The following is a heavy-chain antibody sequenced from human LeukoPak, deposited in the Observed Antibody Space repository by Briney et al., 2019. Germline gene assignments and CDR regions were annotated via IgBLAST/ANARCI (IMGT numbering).Heavy chain of an antibody. V-gene: IGHV1-3*01. Sequence: GASVNVSCKASGYTFTSYGISWVRQAPGQGLEWMGWINAGNGNTKYSQKFQGRVTITRDTSASTAYMELSSLRSEDTAVYYCARYCSGGSCYSGAFDYWGQGTLVTVSS. CDR3: ARYCSGGSCYSGAFDY. J-gene: IGHJ4*02. CDR2: INAGNGNT. D-gene: IGHD2-15*01. CDR1: GYTFTSYG.